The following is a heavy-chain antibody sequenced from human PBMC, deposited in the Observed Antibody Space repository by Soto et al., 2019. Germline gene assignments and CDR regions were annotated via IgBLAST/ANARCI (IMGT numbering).Heavy chain of an antibody. D-gene: IGHD2-15*01. J-gene: IGHJ6*03. V-gene: IGHV1-69*08. CDR3: ARDHLMEGYCSGGSCYYYYYYMDV. CDR2: IIPILGIA. CDR1: GGTFSSYT. Sequence: QVQLVQSGAEVKKPGSSVKVSCKASGGTFSSYTISWVRQAPGQGLEWMGRIIPILGIANYAQKFQGRVTITADKSTSTAYMELSSLRSEDTAVYYCARDHLMEGYCSGGSCYYYYYYMDVWGKGTTVTVSS.